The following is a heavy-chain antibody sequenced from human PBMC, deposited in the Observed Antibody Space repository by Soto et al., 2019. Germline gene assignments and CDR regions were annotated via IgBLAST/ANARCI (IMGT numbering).Heavy chain of an antibody. D-gene: IGHD2-15*01. V-gene: IGHV3-23*01. J-gene: IGHJ4*02. CDR1: GFPFSNHA. Sequence: GGSLRHSCAASGFPFSNHAMSWVRQASGKGLEWVSGISDGGDLIYYADSVKGRFSMSRDNSENMLYLQMTNLRAEDTAIYFCAKRQGTGLAAKNFDFWGQGTLVTVSS. CDR2: ISDGGDLI. CDR3: AKRQGTGLAAKNFDF.